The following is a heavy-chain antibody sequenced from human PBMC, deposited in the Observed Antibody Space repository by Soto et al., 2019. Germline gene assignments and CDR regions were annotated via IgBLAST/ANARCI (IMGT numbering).Heavy chain of an antibody. Sequence: SVKVSCKASGCTFSSYAISWVRQAPGQGLEWMGGIIPIFGTANYAQKFQGRVTITADESTSTAYMELSSLRPEDTAVYYCARLIAAAEAFDYWGQGTLVTVSS. V-gene: IGHV1-69*13. CDR3: ARLIAAAEAFDY. CDR2: IIPIFGTA. D-gene: IGHD6-13*01. J-gene: IGHJ4*02. CDR1: GCTFSSYA.